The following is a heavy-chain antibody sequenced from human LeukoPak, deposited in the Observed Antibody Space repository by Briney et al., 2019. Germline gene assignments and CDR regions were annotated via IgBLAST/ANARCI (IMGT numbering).Heavy chain of an antibody. D-gene: IGHD3-9*01. CDR3: AKGYYDILTDWGYLDY. CDR2: ISWNGGSK. J-gene: IGHJ4*02. CDR1: GFSFDDYA. Sequence: PGGSLRLSCAASGFSFDDYAMHWVRQAPGKGLEWVSGISWNGGSKGYADSVKGRFTISRDNAKNSLYLQMNSLRAEDMALYYCAKGYYDILTDWGYLDYWGQGSLVTVSS. V-gene: IGHV3-9*03.